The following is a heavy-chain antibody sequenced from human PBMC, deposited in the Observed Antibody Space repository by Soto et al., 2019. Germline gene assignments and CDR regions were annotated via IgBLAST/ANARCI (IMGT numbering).Heavy chain of an antibody. CDR2: IYDTGGT. J-gene: IGHJ4*02. D-gene: IGHD6-13*01. Sequence: SETLCLTSNLSWVTIRRYYRTWLRQQPGKSLEWIGTIYDTGGTNYNPSLKIRVTISVETSKSHFSLKFNSLTAADTAVSSCPSATRRTIAAPDAWGLVTLATV. CDR3: PSATRRTIAAPDA. CDR1: WVTIRRYY. V-gene: IGHV4-59*01.